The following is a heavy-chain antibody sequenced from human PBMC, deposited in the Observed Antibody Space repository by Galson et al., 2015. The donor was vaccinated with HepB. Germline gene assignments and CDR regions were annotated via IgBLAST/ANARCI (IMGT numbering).Heavy chain of an antibody. D-gene: IGHD6-19*01. J-gene: IGHJ6*02. CDR2: ISYDGSNK. V-gene: IGHV3-30-3*01. CDR3: ARDRQLAVAGIPYYYYGMDV. CDR1: GFTFSSYA. Sequence: SLRLSCAASGFTFSSYAMHWVRQAPGKGLEWVAVISYDGSNKYYADSVKGRFTISRDNSKNTLYLQMNSLRAEDTAVYYCARDRQLAVAGIPYYYYGMDVWGQGTTVTVSS.